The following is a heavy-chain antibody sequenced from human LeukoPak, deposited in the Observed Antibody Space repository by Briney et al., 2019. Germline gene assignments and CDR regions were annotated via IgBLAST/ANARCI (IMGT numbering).Heavy chain of an antibody. Sequence: SETLSLTCLVPGGSIRSYDWSLIRQPPGKGLEWIGYISYTGSTNYNPSLKSRVTMSGDTPKNQFSLKLISVTAADTAVYYCVRVGGSPLGALDIWGQGTMVTVSS. CDR2: ISYTGST. CDR1: GGSIRSYD. V-gene: IGHV4-59*01. CDR3: VRVGGSPLGALDI. J-gene: IGHJ3*02. D-gene: IGHD1-14*01.